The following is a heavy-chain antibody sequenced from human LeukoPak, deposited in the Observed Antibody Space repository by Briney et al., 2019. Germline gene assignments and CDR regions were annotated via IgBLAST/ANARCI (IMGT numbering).Heavy chain of an antibody. J-gene: IGHJ4*02. D-gene: IGHD1-26*01. V-gene: IGHV3-21*01. CDR2: IAISGTYI. Sequence: GGSLRFSCAASGFILSDYNMNWVRQAPGKGLEWVSFIAISGTYITYADSVKGRFTISRDNAKNSLYLQMNSLRAEDTAVYYCTRDLSATARAYDYWGQGTLVTVSS. CDR1: GFILSDYN. CDR3: TRDLSATARAYDY.